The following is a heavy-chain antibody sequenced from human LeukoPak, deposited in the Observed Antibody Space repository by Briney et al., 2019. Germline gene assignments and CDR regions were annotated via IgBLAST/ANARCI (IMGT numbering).Heavy chain of an antibody. Sequence: SETLSLTCTVSGGSISSYYWSWIRQPPGKGLEWIGYIYTSGSTNYNPSLKSRVTISVDTSKNQFSLKLSSVTAADTAVYYCARQHCSSTSCDRYSNWFDPWGQGTVVTVSS. CDR2: IYTSGST. D-gene: IGHD2-2*01. V-gene: IGHV4-4*09. CDR1: GGSISSYY. J-gene: IGHJ5*02. CDR3: ARQHCSSTSCDRYSNWFDP.